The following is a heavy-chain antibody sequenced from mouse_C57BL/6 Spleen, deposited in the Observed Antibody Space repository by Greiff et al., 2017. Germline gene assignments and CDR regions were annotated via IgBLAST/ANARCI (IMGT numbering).Heavy chain of an antibody. J-gene: IGHJ4*01. V-gene: IGHV1-72*01. CDR1: GYTFTSYW. CDR2: IDPNSGGT. Sequence: QVQLQQPGAELVKPGASVKLSCKASGYTFTSYWMHWVKQRPGRGLEWIGRIDPNSGGTKYNEKFKSKAKLTVDKPSSTAYMQLSSLTSEDSAVYYCARRVVYDYDESSYYAMDYWGQGTSVTVSS. CDR3: ARRVVYDYDESSYYAMDY. D-gene: IGHD2-4*01.